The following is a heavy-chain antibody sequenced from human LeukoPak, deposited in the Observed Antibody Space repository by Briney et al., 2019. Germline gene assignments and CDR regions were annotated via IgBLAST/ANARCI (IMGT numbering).Heavy chain of an antibody. V-gene: IGHV3-30*04. CDR2: ISYDGSNK. CDR1: GFTFSSYA. Sequence: QSGGSLRLSCAASGFTFSSYAMHWVRQAPGKGLEWVAVISYDGSNKYYADSVKGRFTISRDNSKNTLYLQMNSLRAEDTAVYYCARDYSTRYQLRRAATNSNWFDPWGQGTLVTVSS. J-gene: IGHJ5*02. D-gene: IGHD2-2*01. CDR3: ARDYSTRYQLRRAATNSNWFDP.